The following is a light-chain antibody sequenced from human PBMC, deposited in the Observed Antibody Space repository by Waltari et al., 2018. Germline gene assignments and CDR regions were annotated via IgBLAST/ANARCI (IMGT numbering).Light chain of an antibody. CDR1: RAIANN. CDR3: QQFNTRYS. CDR2: DAS. Sequence: EIVMTQSPATLSVSPGEVATLSCRASRAIANNLAWYQQKPGQPLRLLIYDASTRATGIPARFSGSWSVTAFTLTITSLQSEDSAVYFCQQFNTRYSFGQGTKLEIK. J-gene: IGKJ2*01. V-gene: IGKV3-15*01.